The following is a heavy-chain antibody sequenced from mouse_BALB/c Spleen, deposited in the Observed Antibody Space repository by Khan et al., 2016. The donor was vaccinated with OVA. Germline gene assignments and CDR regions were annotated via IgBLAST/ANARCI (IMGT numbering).Heavy chain of an antibody. Sequence: QIQLVQSGPELKKSGETVRISCKASGYTFTTAGMQWVQKMPGKGLKWIGWINTHSGVPKYAEDFKGRFAFSLETSASTAYLQIPNLKNEDTATYCCARGGAAYYRYDGGAMDYWGQGTSVTVSS. CDR2: INTHSGVP. CDR3: ARGGAAYYRYDGGAMDY. D-gene: IGHD2-14*01. V-gene: IGHV9-4*02. J-gene: IGHJ4*01. CDR1: GYTFTTAG.